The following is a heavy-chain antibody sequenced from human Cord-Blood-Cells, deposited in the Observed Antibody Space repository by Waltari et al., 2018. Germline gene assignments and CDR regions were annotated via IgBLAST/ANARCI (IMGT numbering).Heavy chain of an antibody. Sequence: QVQLVESGGGVVQPGRSLRLPCAASGFTFSSYAMHWVRQAPGKGLEWVAVISYDGSNKYYADSVKGRFTISRDNSKNTLYLQMNSLRAEDTAVYYCARDLNYDYWGQGTLVTVSS. CDR2: ISYDGSNK. CDR3: ARDLNYDY. CDR1: GFTFSSYA. J-gene: IGHJ4*02. V-gene: IGHV3-30*04. D-gene: IGHD1-7*01.